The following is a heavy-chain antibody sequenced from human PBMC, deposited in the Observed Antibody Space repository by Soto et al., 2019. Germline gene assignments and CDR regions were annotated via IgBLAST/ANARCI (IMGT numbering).Heavy chain of an antibody. D-gene: IGHD2-15*01. V-gene: IGHV1-18*01. CDR2: ISAYNGNT. CDR3: ARGKNSVVVAATGWFDP. J-gene: IGHJ5*02. Sequence: ASVKVSCKASGYTFTSYGISWVRQAPGQGLEWMGWISAYNGNTNYAQKLQGRVTMTTDTSTSTAYMELRSLRSDDTAVYYCARGKNSVVVAATGWFDPWGQGTLVTSPQ. CDR1: GYTFTSYG.